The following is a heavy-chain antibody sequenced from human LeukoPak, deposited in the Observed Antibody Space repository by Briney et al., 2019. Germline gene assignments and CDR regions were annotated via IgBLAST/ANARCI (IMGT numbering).Heavy chain of an antibody. CDR2: VNPNSGGT. V-gene: IGHV1-2*02. D-gene: IGHD3-10*01. CDR1: GYTFTGYY. J-gene: IGHJ5*02. CDR3: ARGRKKILVRGVGPLNWFDP. Sequence: ASVKVSCKASGYTFTGYYMHWVRQAPGQGLEWMGWVNPNSGGTNYAQKFQGRVTMTRDTSISTAYMELSRLRSDDTAVYYCARGRKKILVRGVGPLNWFDPWGQGTLVTVSS.